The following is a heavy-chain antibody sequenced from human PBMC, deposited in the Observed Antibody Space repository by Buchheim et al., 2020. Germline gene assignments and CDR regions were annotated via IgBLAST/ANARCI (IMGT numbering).Heavy chain of an antibody. V-gene: IGHV3-48*02. CDR1: GIPFSRNA. CDR2: LSASSAAI. CDR3: VRDHSVGDIHSNTLDV. J-gene: IGHJ6*02. D-gene: IGHD3-16*01. Sequence: EEQLVESGGGLVQPGGSLRLSCEASGIPFSRNAMNWVRQAPGKGLEWVAYLSASSAAIQYADSVRGRFIVSRDNAKNSLYLQMNSLGDDDTAVYFCVRDHSVGDIHSNTLDVWGQGTT.